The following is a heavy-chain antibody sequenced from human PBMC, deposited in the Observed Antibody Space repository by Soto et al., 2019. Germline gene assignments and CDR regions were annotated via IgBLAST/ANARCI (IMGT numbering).Heavy chain of an antibody. CDR3: ARQDLRGGDCYYCGMDV. Sequence: SVKVSCKASGGTFSSYAISWVRQAPGQGLEWMGGIIPIFGTANYAQKFQGRVTITADKSTSTAYMELSSLRSEDTAVYYCARQDLRGGDCYYCGMDVWGHGTTVTVSS. CDR2: IIPIFGTA. D-gene: IGHD2-21*01. J-gene: IGHJ6*02. CDR1: GGTFSSYA. V-gene: IGHV1-69*06.